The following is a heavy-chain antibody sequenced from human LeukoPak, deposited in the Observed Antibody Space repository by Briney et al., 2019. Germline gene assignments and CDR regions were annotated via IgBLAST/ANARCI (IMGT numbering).Heavy chain of an antibody. J-gene: IGHJ4*02. V-gene: IGHV3-30-3*01. CDR3: ARDLNDYVTDY. CDR2: ISYDGSNK. Sequence: GGSLRLSCAASGFTFSSYAMHWVRQAPGKGLEWVAVISYDGSNKYYADSVKGRFTISRDNSKNTLYPQMNSLRAEDTAVYYCARDLNDYVTDYWGQGTLVTVSS. D-gene: IGHD3-16*01. CDR1: GFTFSSYA.